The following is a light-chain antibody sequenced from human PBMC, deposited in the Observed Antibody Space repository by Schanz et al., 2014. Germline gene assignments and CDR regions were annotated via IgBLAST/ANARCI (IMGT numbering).Light chain of an antibody. CDR3: QHYGGSPRT. CDR2: GAS. J-gene: IGKJ1*01. V-gene: IGKV3-20*01. Sequence: EVVLTQSPGTLSLSPGERATLSCRASQSVSSNYLAWYQQKPGQPPRLLIYGASTRATGIPDRFSASGSGTDFTLTISRLETEDFPMYYCQHYGGSPRTFGQGTKVEIK. CDR1: QSVSSNY.